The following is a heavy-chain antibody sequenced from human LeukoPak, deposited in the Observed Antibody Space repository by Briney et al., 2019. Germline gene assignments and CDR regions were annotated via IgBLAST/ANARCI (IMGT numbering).Heavy chain of an antibody. V-gene: IGHV4-4*07. J-gene: IGHJ4*02. CDR2: IYTSGST. D-gene: IGHD5-18*01. CDR1: GGSISNYY. Sequence: PSETLSLTCTVSGGSISNYYWSWLRQPAGKGLEWIGRIYTSGSTNYNPSLKSRVTMSVDTSKNQFTLNLSSVTAADTAVYYCARGSGYSYGYPLDYWGQGTLVTVSS. CDR3: ARGSGYSYGYPLDY.